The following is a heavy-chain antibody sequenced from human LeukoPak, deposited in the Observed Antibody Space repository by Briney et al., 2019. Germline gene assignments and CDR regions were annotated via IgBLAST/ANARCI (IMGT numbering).Heavy chain of an antibody. Sequence: PGGSLRLSCAASGFTFSSYSMNWVRQAPGKGLEWVSYISSSSSTMYYADSVKGRFTISRDNAKNSLYLQMNSLRAEDTAVYYCARAPIRFSGMDVWGQGTTVTVSS. CDR2: ISSSSSTM. J-gene: IGHJ6*02. V-gene: IGHV3-48*01. D-gene: IGHD3-16*01. CDR1: GFTFSSYS. CDR3: ARAPIRFSGMDV.